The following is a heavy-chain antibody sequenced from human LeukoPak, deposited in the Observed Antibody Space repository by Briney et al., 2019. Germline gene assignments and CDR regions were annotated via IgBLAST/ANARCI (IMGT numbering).Heavy chain of an antibody. Sequence: PGGSLRLSCAASGFTFSSYAMSWVRQAPGKGLEWVSAISGSGGSTYYADSVKGRFTISRDNSKNTLYLQMNSLRAEGTAVYYCAKDRSSNSGSSAYDSSGYGDYWGQGTLVTVSS. CDR1: GFTFSSYA. CDR3: AKDRSSNSGSSAYDSSGYGDY. D-gene: IGHD3-22*01. V-gene: IGHV3-23*01. J-gene: IGHJ4*02. CDR2: ISGSGGST.